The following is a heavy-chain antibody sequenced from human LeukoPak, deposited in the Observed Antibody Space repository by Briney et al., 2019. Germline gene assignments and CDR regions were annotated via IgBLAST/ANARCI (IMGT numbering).Heavy chain of an antibody. D-gene: IGHD6-19*01. CDR1: GYTFTSYG. V-gene: IGHV1-18*01. CDR3: AREPEKSSGWPYGMDV. J-gene: IGHJ6*02. CDR2: ISAYNGNT. Sequence: ASVKVSCKASGYTFTSYGISWVRQAPGQGLEWMGWISAYNGNTNYAQKLQGRVTMTTDTSTSTAYMELRSLRSDDTAVYYCAREPEKSSGWPYGMDVWGQGTTVIVSS.